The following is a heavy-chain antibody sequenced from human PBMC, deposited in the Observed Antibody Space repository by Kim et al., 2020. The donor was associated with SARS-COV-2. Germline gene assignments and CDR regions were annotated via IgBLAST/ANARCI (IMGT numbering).Heavy chain of an antibody. CDR1: GFTFSSYA. V-gene: IGHV3-64*02. CDR2: ISSNGGST. Sequence: GGSLRLSCAASGFTFSSYAMHWVRQAPGKGLEYVSAISSNGGSTYYADSVKGRFTISRDNSKNTLYLQMGSLRAEDMAVYYCARGGRGYDYVGGSVDYWGQGTLVTVSS. CDR3: ARGGRGYDYVGGSVDY. J-gene: IGHJ4*02. D-gene: IGHD5-12*01.